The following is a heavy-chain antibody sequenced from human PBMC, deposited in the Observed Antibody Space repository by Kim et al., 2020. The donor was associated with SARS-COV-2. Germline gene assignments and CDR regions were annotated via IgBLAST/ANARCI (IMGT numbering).Heavy chain of an antibody. Sequence: GESLKISCKGSGYSFTSYWIGWVRQMPGKGLEWMGIIYPGDSDTRYSPSFQGQVTISADKSISTAYLQWSSLKASDTAMYYCARHGDVKSYYYGMDVWGQGTTVTVSS. CDR3: ARHGDVKSYYYGMDV. V-gene: IGHV5-51*01. D-gene: IGHD7-27*01. CDR2: IYPGDSDT. CDR1: GYSFTSYW. J-gene: IGHJ6*02.